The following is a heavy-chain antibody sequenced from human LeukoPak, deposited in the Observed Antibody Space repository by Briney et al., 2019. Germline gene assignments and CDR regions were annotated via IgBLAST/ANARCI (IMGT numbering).Heavy chain of an antibody. D-gene: IGHD3-22*01. CDR3: ASRAYYDSSGLDY. CDR2: VSNSGST. V-gene: IGHV4-59*08. CDR1: GGSIRNYY. Sequence: SETLSLTCSVSGGSIRNYYWTWIRQPPGKGLEWIGHVSNSGSTKYNPSLKSRVTISIDTSKKHFSLKLSSVTAADTAVYYFASRAYYDSSGLDYWGQGILVTVSS. J-gene: IGHJ4*02.